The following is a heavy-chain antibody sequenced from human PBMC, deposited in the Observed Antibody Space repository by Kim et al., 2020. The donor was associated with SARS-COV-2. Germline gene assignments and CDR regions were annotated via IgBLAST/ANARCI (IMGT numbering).Heavy chain of an antibody. V-gene: IGHV3-23*01. J-gene: IGHJ5*02. CDR2: ST. D-gene: IGHD1-1*01. CDR3: ANPLRELVH. Sequence: STSSQVSVNGRFNLSRDNSKNPLYLQMNSLRAEDTALYYCANPLRELVHWGQGTLVTVSS.